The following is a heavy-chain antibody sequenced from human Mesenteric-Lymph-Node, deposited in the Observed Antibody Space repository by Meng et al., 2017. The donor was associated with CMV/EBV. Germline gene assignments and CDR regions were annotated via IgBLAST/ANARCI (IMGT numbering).Heavy chain of an antibody. J-gene: IGHJ2*01. Sequence: FIFRDYYMNWIRQAPGKGLEWISYISSSISYTNYADSVKGRFTISRDNAKNSLYLQMNSLRAEDTALYYCARVLGYDSSGHDWYFDLWGRGTLVTVSS. CDR3: ARVLGYDSSGHDWYFDL. CDR1: FIFRDYY. D-gene: IGHD3-22*01. CDR2: ISSSISYT. V-gene: IGHV3-11*06.